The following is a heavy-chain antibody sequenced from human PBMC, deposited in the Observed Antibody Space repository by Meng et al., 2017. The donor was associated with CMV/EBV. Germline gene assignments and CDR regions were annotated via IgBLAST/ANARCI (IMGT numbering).Heavy chain of an antibody. J-gene: IGHJ4*02. CDR3: ARDRDEVSSAGIDY. D-gene: IGHD6-6*01. CDR1: GCTFSSYT. V-gene: IGHV1-46*01. CDR2: INPSGGST. Sequence: ASVQVSCKASGCTFSSYTISWVRQAPGQGREWMGIINPSGGSTSYAQKFQGRVTMTRDTSTSTVYMELGSLRSEDTAVYYCARDRDEVSSAGIDYWGQGTLVTVSS.